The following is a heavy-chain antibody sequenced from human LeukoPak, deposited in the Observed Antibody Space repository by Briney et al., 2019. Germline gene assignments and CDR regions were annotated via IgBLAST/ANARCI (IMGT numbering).Heavy chain of an antibody. CDR3: ARDGYDGFDY. V-gene: IGHV4-39*07. Sequence: SETLSLTCTVSGGSISSSSYYWGWIRQPPGKGLEWIGEINHSGSTNYNPSLKSRVTISVDTSKNQFSLKLSSVTAADTAVYYCARDGYDGFDYWGQGTLVTVSS. CDR1: GGSISSSSYY. J-gene: IGHJ4*02. CDR2: INHSGST. D-gene: IGHD5-12*01.